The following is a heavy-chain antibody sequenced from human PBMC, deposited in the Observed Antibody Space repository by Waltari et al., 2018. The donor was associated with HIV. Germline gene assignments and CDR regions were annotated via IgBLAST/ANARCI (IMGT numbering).Heavy chain of an antibody. J-gene: IGHJ4*02. V-gene: IGHV1-18*01. CDR1: GYTFTSYG. CDR3: GRGMGGGSYYPDFYFDY. Sequence: QVQLVQSGAELKKPGASVKVSCKASGYTFTSYGITWVRQAPGQGLEWMGWLTAYNADTYDSQHLPDRVTLTTDTSTSPAYMGLGTRRSDDTAVYYWGRGMGGGSYYPDFYFDYWCLGTLVTVSS. D-gene: IGHD1-26*01. CDR2: LTAYNADT.